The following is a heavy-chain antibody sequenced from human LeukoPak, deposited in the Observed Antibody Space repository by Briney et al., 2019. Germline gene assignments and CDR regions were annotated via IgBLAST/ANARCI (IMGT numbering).Heavy chain of an antibody. CDR1: GYTFTSYD. J-gene: IGHJ5*02. CDR3: ARGSPSFNWFDP. CDR2: MNPNSGNT. V-gene: IGHV1-8*01. Sequence: GASVKVSCKASGYTFTSYDINWVRQATGQGLEWMGWMNPNSGNTGYAQKFQGRVTMTRNTSISTAYMELSSLRSEDTAVYYCARGSPSFNWFDPWGQGTLVTVSS.